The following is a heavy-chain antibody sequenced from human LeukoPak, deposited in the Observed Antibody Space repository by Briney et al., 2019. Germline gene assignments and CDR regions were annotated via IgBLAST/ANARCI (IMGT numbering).Heavy chain of an antibody. V-gene: IGHV4-59*01. CDR2: IYNTGST. J-gene: IGHJ4*02. Sequence: SETLSLTCTISGGSISSYYWTWVRQPPGKGLEWIGYIYNTGSTNYNPSLKSRVTISVDTSKNQFSLNLRSVTAADTAVYYCARFSGWSFFFDFWGQGTLVTVSS. CDR1: GGSISSYY. CDR3: ARFSGWSFFFDF. D-gene: IGHD6-19*01.